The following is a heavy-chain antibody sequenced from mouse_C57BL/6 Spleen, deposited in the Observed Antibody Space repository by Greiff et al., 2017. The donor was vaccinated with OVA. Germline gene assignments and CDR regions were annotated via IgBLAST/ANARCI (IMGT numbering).Heavy chain of an antibody. CDR3: ARWNGNSV. CDR1: GYTFTSYW. Sequence: QVQLQQPGPELVKPGASVKMSCKASGYTFTSYWIPWVKQRPGQGLEWIGEIYPGGGSTNYNEKFTSKATLTVDTSSSTAYMQRSRLTSDDAAVYYRARWNGNSVWGTGTTVTVAS. CDR2: IYPGGGST. J-gene: IGHJ1*03. V-gene: IGHV1-55*01.